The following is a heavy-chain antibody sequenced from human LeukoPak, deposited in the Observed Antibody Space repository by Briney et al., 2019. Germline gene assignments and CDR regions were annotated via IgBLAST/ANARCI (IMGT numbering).Heavy chain of an antibody. V-gene: IGHV3-64*01. CDR2: ISSNGLST. J-gene: IGHJ4*02. Sequence: GGSLRLSCAASGFIFSDYAMHWVRQAPGKGLEYVSAISSNGLSTNYASSVKGRFTISRDNSKNTLYLQMGSLRAEDTAVYYCARISSAPVGLDYWGQGTLVTVSS. D-gene: IGHD3-10*01. CDR1: GFIFSDYA. CDR3: ARISSAPVGLDY.